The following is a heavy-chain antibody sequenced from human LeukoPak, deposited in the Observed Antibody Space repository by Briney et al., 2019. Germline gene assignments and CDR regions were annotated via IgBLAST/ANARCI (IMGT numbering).Heavy chain of an antibody. CDR3: ARAVQMASRSALDT. V-gene: IGHV4-59*01. CDR1: TGSISSYS. CDR2: IYYTGST. J-gene: IGHJ3*02. Sequence: SETLSLTCTVSTGSISSYSWTWIRQPPGKGLEWIGYIYYTGSTTYSPSLRSRVSISVDTSKNVVSLILTSVTAADTAVYYCARAVQMASRSALDTWGLGTMVTVSS. D-gene: IGHD5-24*01.